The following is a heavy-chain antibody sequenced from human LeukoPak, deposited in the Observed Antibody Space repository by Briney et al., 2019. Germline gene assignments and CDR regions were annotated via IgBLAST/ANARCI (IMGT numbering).Heavy chain of an antibody. J-gene: IGHJ5*02. CDR3: ARGGYYGSGNDFRFDP. Sequence: PSETLSLTCAVSGASISSSNYYWGWVRQSPGKGLEWIGNIYSSGNTYYNASLKSRVTMYIDTSKNRFSLKLSSVTAADTAVYYCARGGYYGSGNDFRFDPWGQGTLVTVSS. D-gene: IGHD3-10*01. V-gene: IGHV4-39*07. CDR1: GASISSSNYY. CDR2: IYSSGNT.